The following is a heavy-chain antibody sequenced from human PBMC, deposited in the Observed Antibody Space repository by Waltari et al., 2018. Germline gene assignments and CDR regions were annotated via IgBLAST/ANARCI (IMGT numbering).Heavy chain of an antibody. CDR1: GFTFSSYS. Sequence: EVQLVESGGGLVKPGGSLRLSCAASGFTFSSYSMNWVRQAPGKGLEWVSSISSSSSYIYYADSGKGRFTISRDNTKNTLYLQMNSLRAEDTAVYYCAKEGLRGGYFDYWGQGTLVTVSS. CDR2: ISSSSSYI. V-gene: IGHV3-21*01. D-gene: IGHD5-12*01. CDR3: AKEGLRGGYFDY. J-gene: IGHJ4*02.